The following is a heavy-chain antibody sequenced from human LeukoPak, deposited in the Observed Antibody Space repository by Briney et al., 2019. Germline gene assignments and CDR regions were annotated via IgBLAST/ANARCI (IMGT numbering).Heavy chain of an antibody. D-gene: IGHD2-2*01. J-gene: IGHJ3*02. CDR2: ISYDGSNK. CDR3: ARSDCSSTSCHRSDAFDI. V-gene: IGHV3-30*04. CDR1: GFTFSSYA. Sequence: GRSLRLSCAASGFTFSSYAMHWVRQAPGKGLEWVAVISYDGSNKYYADSVKGRFTISRDNSKNTLYLQMNSLRAEDAAVYYCARSDCSSTSCHRSDAFDIWGQGTMVTVSS.